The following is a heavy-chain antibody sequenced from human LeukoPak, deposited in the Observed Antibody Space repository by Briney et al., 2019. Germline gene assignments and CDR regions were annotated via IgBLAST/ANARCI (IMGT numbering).Heavy chain of an antibody. CDR3: ARDREDYYDGSGYYPGWFDP. CDR1: GFTFSDYY. CDR2: ISSSGSTI. D-gene: IGHD3-22*01. J-gene: IGHJ5*02. Sequence: SGGSLRLSCAASGFTFSDYYMSWIRQAPGKGLEWVSYISSSGSTIYYADSVKGRFTISRDNAKNSLYLQMNSLRAEDTAVYYCARDREDYYDGSGYYPGWFDPWGQGTLVTVSS. V-gene: IGHV3-11*04.